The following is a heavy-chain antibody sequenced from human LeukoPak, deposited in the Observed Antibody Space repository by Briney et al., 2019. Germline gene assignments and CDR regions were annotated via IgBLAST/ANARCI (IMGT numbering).Heavy chain of an antibody. J-gene: IGHJ4*02. CDR1: GGSISSSSYY. Sequence: SETLSLTCTVSGGSISSSSYYWGWIRQPPGKGLEWIGSIYYSGSTYYNPSLKSRITISVDTSKNQFSLKLSSVTAADTAVYYCARVGGRGVDYWGQGTLVTVSS. CDR3: ARVGGRGVDY. CDR2: IYYSGST. D-gene: IGHD3-16*01. V-gene: IGHV4-39*01.